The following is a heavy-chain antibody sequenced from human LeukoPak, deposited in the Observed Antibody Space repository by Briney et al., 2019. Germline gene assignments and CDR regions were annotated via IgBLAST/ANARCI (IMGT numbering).Heavy chain of an antibody. J-gene: IGHJ6*02. CDR3: ARGVVIVPAAHTDYYHYGMDV. Sequence: PGGSLRLSCAASGFKFRSYRMKWVRQTQGKGVEWVSSISMSTRYIYYGDSVKGRFIISRDNAQNSLYLQMNSLRAEYTAIYYCARGVVIVPAAHTDYYHYGMDVWGQGTTVTVSS. CDR2: ISMSTRYI. D-gene: IGHD2-2*01. V-gene: IGHV3-21*01. CDR1: GFKFRSYR.